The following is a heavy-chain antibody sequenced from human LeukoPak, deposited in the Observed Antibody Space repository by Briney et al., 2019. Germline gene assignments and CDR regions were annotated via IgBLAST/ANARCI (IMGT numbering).Heavy chain of an antibody. CDR1: GGSISSYY. J-gene: IGHJ3*02. CDR2: IYTSGST. V-gene: IGHV4-4*07. CDR3: AREVNYYDILTGYSSHDAFDI. D-gene: IGHD3-9*01. Sequence: SETLSLTCTVSGGSISSYYWSWIRQPAGKGLEWIGRIYTSGSTNYNPSLKSRVTMSVDTSKNQFSLKLSSVTAADTAVYYCAREVNYYDILTGYSSHDAFDIWGQGTVVTVSS.